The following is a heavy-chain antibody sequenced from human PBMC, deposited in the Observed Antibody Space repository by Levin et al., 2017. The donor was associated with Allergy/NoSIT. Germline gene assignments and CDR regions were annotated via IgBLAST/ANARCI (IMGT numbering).Heavy chain of an antibody. CDR3: ARDWGQGLLDY. Sequence: SETLSLTCTVSTDSMSRGGYYWSWIRQHPGKGLEWIGFIYHSGSTHYNPSLMSRVNISIDTSKKQFSLKLSSVTAADTAFYSCARDWGQGLLDYWGQGTLVTVSS. D-gene: IGHD2-21*02. J-gene: IGHJ4*02. V-gene: IGHV4-31*03. CDR1: TDSMSRGGYY. CDR2: IYHSGST.